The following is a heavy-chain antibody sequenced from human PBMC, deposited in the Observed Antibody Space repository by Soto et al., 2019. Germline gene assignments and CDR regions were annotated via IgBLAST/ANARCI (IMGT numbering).Heavy chain of an antibody. V-gene: IGHV4-30-4*01. CDR3: ARATRYDYVWGSYRHYYGMDV. D-gene: IGHD3-16*02. Sequence: SETLSLPCTVFGGYISSGDSYCILIRQPPGKGLEWIGYIYYSGSTYYNPSLKSRINISADTSKSEFSLKLSSVTAADTAVYYCARATRYDYVWGSYRHYYGMDVWGQGTTVTVSS. CDR2: IYYSGST. J-gene: IGHJ6*02. CDR1: GGYISSGDSY.